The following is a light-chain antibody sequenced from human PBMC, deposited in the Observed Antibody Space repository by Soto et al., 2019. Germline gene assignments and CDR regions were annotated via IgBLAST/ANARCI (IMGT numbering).Light chain of an antibody. V-gene: IGLV3-9*01. CDR2: RDS. CDR1: NIGIKN. Sequence: SYELTQPLSVSVALGQTARITCGGNNIGIKNVHWYQQKPGQAPVVVIYRDSNRPSGIPERFSGSNSGNTATLTISRAQAGDEADYCCQVWDSSTVVFGGGTKLTVL. CDR3: QVWDSSTVV. J-gene: IGLJ2*01.